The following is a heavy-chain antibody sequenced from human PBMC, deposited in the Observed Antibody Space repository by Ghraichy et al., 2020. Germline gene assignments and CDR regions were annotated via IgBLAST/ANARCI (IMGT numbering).Heavy chain of an antibody. J-gene: IGHJ6*02. Sequence: GGSLRLSCAASGFTFSNAWMSWVRQAPGKGLEWVGRIKTKTDGGTTDYAAPVKGRFTISRDDSKNTLYLQMNSLKTEDTAVYYCTTGPLQLERRDGKGYYYYGMDVWGQGTTVTVSS. CDR3: TTGPLQLERRDGKGYYYYGMDV. V-gene: IGHV3-15*01. D-gene: IGHD1-1*01. CDR1: GFTFSNAW. CDR2: IKTKTDGGTT.